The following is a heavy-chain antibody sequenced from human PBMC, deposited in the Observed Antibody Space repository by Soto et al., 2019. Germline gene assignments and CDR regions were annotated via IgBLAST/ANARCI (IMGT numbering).Heavy chain of an antibody. Sequence: SETLSLTCAVYGGSFSGYYWSWIRQPPGKGLEWIGEINHSGSTNYNPSLKSRVTISVDTSKNQFSLKLSSVTAADTAVYYCAGGLGAAAGTESVWFDPWGQGTLVTVSS. CDR2: INHSGST. D-gene: IGHD6-13*01. CDR1: GGSFSGYY. V-gene: IGHV4-34*01. J-gene: IGHJ5*02. CDR3: AGGLGAAAGTESVWFDP.